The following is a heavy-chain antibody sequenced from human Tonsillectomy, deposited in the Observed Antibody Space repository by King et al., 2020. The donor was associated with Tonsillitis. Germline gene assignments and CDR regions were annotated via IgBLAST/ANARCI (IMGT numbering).Heavy chain of an antibody. V-gene: IGHV3-21*01. CDR2: ISSSSSYI. CDR1: GFTFSRYS. CDR3: TRDKEEAVRGVPLFNY. D-gene: IGHD3-10*01. J-gene: IGHJ4*02. Sequence: VQLVESGGGLVKPGGSLRLSCAASGFTFSRYSVNWVRQAPGKGLEWVSSISSSSSYIYYADSVKGRFTISRDNAKKSLFLQMNSLRVEDTAVYYCTRDKEEAVRGVPLFNYWGQGTLVTVSS.